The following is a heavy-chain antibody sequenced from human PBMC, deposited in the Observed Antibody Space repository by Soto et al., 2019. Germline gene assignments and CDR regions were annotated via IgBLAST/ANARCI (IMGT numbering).Heavy chain of an antibody. V-gene: IGHV3-48*02. CDR3: ASSGFLEWSADDYYYYGMDV. J-gene: IGHJ6*02. CDR1: GFTFSSYS. Sequence: GGSLRLSCAASGFTFSSYSMNWVRQAPGKGLEWVSYISSSSSTIYYADSVKGRFTISRDNAKNSLYLQMNSLRDEDTAVYYCASSGFLEWSADDYYYYGMDVWGQGTTVTVSS. D-gene: IGHD3-3*01. CDR2: ISSSSSTI.